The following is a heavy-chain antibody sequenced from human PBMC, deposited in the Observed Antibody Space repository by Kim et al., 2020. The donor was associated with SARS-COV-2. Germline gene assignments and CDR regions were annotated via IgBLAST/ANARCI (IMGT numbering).Heavy chain of an antibody. V-gene: IGHV4-4*07. J-gene: IGHJ4*02. CDR3: ATDGLDVVTGVDY. D-gene: IGHD2-21*02. CDR2: VYASGTT. Sequence: SETLSLTCTVSRGSITGYFWSWVRQPAGGGLEWIGRVYASGTTNYNPSLRGRVAMSVDTSKNQFSLRLTSVTAADSAVYYCATDGLDVVTGVDYWGQGILVSVSS. CDR1: RGSITGYF.